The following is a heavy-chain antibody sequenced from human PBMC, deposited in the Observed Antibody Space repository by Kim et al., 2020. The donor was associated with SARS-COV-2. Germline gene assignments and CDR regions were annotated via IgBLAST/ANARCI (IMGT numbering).Heavy chain of an antibody. CDR3: ARELDYDILTGYYMGRFGYYYYYYGMDV. Sequence: GGSLRLSCAASGFTFSSYGIHWVRQAPGKGLEWVAVIWYDGSNKYYADSVKGRFTISRDNSKNTLYLQMNSLRAEDTAVYYCARELDYDILTGYYMGRFGYYYYYYGMDVWGQGTTVTVSS. CDR1: GFTFSSYG. V-gene: IGHV3-33*01. D-gene: IGHD3-9*01. CDR2: IWYDGSNK. J-gene: IGHJ6*02.